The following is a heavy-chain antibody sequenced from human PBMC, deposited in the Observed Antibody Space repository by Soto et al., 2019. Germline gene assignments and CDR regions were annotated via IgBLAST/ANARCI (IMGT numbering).Heavy chain of an antibody. CDR2: ISGSGGST. Sequence: GGSLRLSCAASGFTFSSYAMSWVRQAPGKGLEWVSAISGSGGSTYYADSVKGRFTISRDNSKNTLYLQMNSLRAEDTAVYYCAKVDTYSSSWSPTQSPFDPWGQGTLVTVSS. D-gene: IGHD6-13*01. CDR3: AKVDTYSSSWSPTQSPFDP. V-gene: IGHV3-23*01. J-gene: IGHJ5*02. CDR1: GFTFSSYA.